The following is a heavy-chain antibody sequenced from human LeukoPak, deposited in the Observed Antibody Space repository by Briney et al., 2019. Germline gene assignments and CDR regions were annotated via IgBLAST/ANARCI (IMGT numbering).Heavy chain of an antibody. CDR3: ARDPTVYSSSWYHLDY. CDR2: ISYDGSNK. CDR1: GFTSSSYA. J-gene: IGHJ4*02. Sequence: GGSLRLSCAASGFTSSSYAMHWVRQAPGKGLEWVAVISYDGSNKYYADSVKGRFTISRDNSKNTLCLQMNSLRAEDTAVYYCARDPTVYSSSWYHLDYWGQGTLVTVSS. D-gene: IGHD6-13*01. V-gene: IGHV3-30-3*01.